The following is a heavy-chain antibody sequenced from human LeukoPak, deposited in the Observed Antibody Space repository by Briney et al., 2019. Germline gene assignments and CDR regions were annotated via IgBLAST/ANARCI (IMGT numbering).Heavy chain of an antibody. Sequence: GASVKVSCKASGYAFTGYYMHWVRQAPGQGLEWMGWINPNSGGTNYAQKFQGRVTMTRDTSISTAYMELSRLRSDDTAVYCCARDRRYYYGSGANDYWGQGTLVTVSS. CDR1: GYAFTGYY. V-gene: IGHV1-2*02. D-gene: IGHD3-10*01. CDR3: ARDRRYYYGSGANDY. J-gene: IGHJ4*02. CDR2: INPNSGGT.